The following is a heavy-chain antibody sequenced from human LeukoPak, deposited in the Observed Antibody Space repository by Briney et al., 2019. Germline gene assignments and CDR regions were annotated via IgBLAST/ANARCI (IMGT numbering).Heavy chain of an antibody. CDR1: GFTFSSYG. Sequence: GRSLRLSCAASGFTFSSYGMHWVRQAPGKGLEWVAVIPNDRRNNYYADSVKGRFTISRDNSKNTLYLQMNSLRAEDTAVYYCAKAYSSSDYYYMDVWGKGTTVTVSS. CDR3: AKAYSSSDYYYMDV. D-gene: IGHD6-6*01. J-gene: IGHJ6*03. V-gene: IGHV3-30*18. CDR2: IPNDRRNN.